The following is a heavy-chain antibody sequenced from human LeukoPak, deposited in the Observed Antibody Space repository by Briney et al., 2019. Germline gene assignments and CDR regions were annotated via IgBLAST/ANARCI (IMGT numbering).Heavy chain of an antibody. D-gene: IGHD2-2*01. CDR2: IRFDGSNK. CDR1: GFTFSSYG. V-gene: IGHV3-30*02. J-gene: IGHJ6*03. CDR3: AKDSTDQLLSYYYYYYMDI. Sequence: GGSLRLSCAASGFTFSSYGMHWVRQAPGKGLEWVAFIRFDGSNKYYADSVKGRFTISRDNSKNTLYLPMNSLRAEDTAVYYCAKDSTDQLLSYYYYYYMDIWGKGSTVTVSS.